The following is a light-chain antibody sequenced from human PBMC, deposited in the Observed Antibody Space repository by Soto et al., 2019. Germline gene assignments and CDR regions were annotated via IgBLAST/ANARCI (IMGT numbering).Light chain of an antibody. V-gene: IGLV2-8*01. CDR1: SSDVGGYNY. CDR2: EVS. J-gene: IGLJ1*01. CDR3: SSYAGSNKSL. Sequence: QSALTQPPSASGSPGQSVTISCTGTSSDVGGYNYVSWYQQHPGKAPKLMIYEVSKRPSGVPDRFSGSKSGNTASLTVSGLQAEDEADYYCSSYAGSNKSLFGNGTKVTV.